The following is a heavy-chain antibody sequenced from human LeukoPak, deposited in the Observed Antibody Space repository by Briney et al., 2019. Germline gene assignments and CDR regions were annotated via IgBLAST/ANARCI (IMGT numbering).Heavy chain of an antibody. CDR1: GASISSGGYS. Sequence: SQTLSLTCTVSGASISSGGYSWSWVRQHPGKGLEGIGCIYYTGSTYYNPSLERRVTISVATSKNQFSLKVSSVTAADTAVYFCARTITIFGALGYFDYWGQGTLVTVSS. CDR2: IYYTGST. J-gene: IGHJ4*02. D-gene: IGHD3-3*01. V-gene: IGHV4-31*03. CDR3: ARTITIFGALGYFDY.